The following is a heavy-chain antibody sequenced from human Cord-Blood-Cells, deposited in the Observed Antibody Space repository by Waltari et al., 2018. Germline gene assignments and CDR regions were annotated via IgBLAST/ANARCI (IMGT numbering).Heavy chain of an antibody. Sequence: QVQLVQSGAEVKKPGSSVKVSCKASGGTFSSYAISWVRQAPGQGLEWMGGIIPIFGTANYAQKFQGRVTITADESTSTAYMELSSLRSEDTAVYYCARGPLLYNGSGSYYFDYWGQGTLVTVSS. V-gene: IGHV1-69*12. CDR1: GGTFSSYA. CDR3: ARGPLLYNGSGSYYFDY. J-gene: IGHJ4*02. CDR2: IIPIFGTA. D-gene: IGHD3-10*01.